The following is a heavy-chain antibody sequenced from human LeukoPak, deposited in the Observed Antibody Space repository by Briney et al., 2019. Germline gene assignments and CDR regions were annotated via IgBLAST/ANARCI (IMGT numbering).Heavy chain of an antibody. CDR1: GVPFNSYA. CDR2: ISGSGRTI. J-gene: IGHJ4*02. Sequence: GGSLRLSCAASGVPFNSYAMTWVRQAPGKGLQWISVISGSGRTIEYEDSVKGRFTISRDNSKNTVSLQMNNLRVEDTAIYYCAKNVMVKRYIDYWGQGTPVTVSS. CDR3: AKNVMVKRYIDY. V-gene: IGHV3-23*01. D-gene: IGHD5-18*01.